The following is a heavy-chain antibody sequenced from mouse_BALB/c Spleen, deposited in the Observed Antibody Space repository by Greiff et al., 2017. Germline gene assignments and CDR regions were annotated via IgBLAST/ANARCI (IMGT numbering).Heavy chain of an antibody. CDR3: ASYGIHEAMDY. J-gene: IGHJ4*01. Sequence: EVKLVESGGGLVKPGGSLKLSCAASGFTFSDYYMYWVRQTPEKRLEWVATISDGGSYTYYPDSVKGRFTISRDNAKNNLYLQMSSLKSEDTAMYYCASYGIHEAMDYWGQGTSVTVSS. CDR2: ISDGGSYT. V-gene: IGHV5-4*02. CDR1: GFTFSDYY. D-gene: IGHD2-1*01.